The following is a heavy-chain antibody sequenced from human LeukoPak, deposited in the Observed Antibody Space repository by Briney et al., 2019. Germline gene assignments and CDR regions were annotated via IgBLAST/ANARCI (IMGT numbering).Heavy chain of an antibody. Sequence: GGSLGLSCAVSGFIFSRYWMHWVRQGPGKGLVWVSRIDLDGSSTSYVDSVKGRFTISRDNAKNTVYLQMNSLRAEDTGVYYCTRDSRDVSYWGQGTLVTVSS. CDR1: GFIFSRYW. V-gene: IGHV3-74*01. CDR2: IDLDGSST. J-gene: IGHJ4*02. CDR3: TRDSRDVSY. D-gene: IGHD5/OR15-5a*01.